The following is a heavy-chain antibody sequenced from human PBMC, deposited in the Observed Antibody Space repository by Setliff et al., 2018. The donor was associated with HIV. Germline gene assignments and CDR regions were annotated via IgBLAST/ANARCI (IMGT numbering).Heavy chain of an antibody. CDR1: GGSMNIHY. D-gene: IGHD3-3*01. CDR2: IYYSGST. J-gene: IGHJ5*02. Sequence: LSLTCTVSGGSMNIHYWSWIRQPPGKGLEWIGSIYYSGSTNYNPSLKSRVTISVDTSKNQFSLKLSSVTAADTAVYYCAREEDYNFWSGYDWFDPWGQGTLVTVSS. V-gene: IGHV4-59*11. CDR3: AREEDYNFWSGYDWFDP.